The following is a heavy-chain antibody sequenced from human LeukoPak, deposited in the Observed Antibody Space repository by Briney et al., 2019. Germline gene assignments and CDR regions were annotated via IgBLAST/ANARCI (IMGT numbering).Heavy chain of an antibody. Sequence: GGSLRLSCAASGFTFSSYSMNWVRQAPGKGLEWVSSISSSSSYIYYADSVKGRFTISRDNAKNSLYLQMNSLRAEDTAVYYCAGETGYYDSSGYQPLLSHWGQGTLVTVSS. D-gene: IGHD3-22*01. CDR3: AGETGYYDSSGYQPLLSH. J-gene: IGHJ4*02. V-gene: IGHV3-21*01. CDR2: ISSSSSYI. CDR1: GFTFSSYS.